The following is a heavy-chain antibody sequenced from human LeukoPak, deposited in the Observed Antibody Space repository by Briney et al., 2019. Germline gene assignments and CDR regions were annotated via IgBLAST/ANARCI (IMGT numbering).Heavy chain of an antibody. CDR3: AKTRYSSGWYPTSGPDY. J-gene: IGHJ4*02. CDR1: GFTFSSYG. D-gene: IGHD6-19*01. Sequence: GRSLRLSCAASGFTFSSYGMHWVGQAPGKGLEGVAVISYDGSNKYYADSVKGRFTISRDNSKNTLYLQMNSLRAEDTAVYYRAKTRYSSGWYPTSGPDYWGQGTLVTVSS. CDR2: ISYDGSNK. V-gene: IGHV3-30*18.